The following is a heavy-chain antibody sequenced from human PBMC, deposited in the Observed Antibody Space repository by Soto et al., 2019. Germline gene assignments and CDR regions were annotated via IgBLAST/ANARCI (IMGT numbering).Heavy chain of an antibody. CDR2: IYPGDSDT. CDR3: ARYRPYDSSGYYWSYYYYGMDV. CDR1: GYSFTNYW. J-gene: IGHJ6*02. Sequence: PGESLKISCKGSGYSFTNYWIGWVRQMPGKGLEWMGIIYPGDSDTRYGPSFQGQVTISADKSINTAYLQWSSLKASDTAMYYCARYRPYDSSGYYWSYYYYGMDVRGQGTTVTVSS. V-gene: IGHV5-51*01. D-gene: IGHD3-22*01.